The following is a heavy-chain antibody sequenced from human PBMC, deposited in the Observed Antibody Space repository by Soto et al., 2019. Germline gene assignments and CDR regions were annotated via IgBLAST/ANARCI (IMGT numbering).Heavy chain of an antibody. CDR3: AGYCTSTSCYSRY. D-gene: IGHD2-2*01. Sequence: TFSSYALHWVRQAPGQGLEWVAVISYGGSNTYYADSVKGRFTISRDNSNNTLYLQMNSLRAEDTAVYYCAGYCTSTSCYSRYWGQGTLVTVSS. CDR2: ISYGGSNT. V-gene: IGHV3-30-3*01. CDR1: TFSSYA. J-gene: IGHJ4*02.